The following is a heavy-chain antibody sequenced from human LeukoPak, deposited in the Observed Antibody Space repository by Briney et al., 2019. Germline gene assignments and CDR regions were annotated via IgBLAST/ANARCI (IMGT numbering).Heavy chain of an antibody. J-gene: IGHJ4*02. Sequence: APVEVSCKASGYTFTSYGISWVRQAPGQGLEWMGWISAYNGNTNYAQKLQGRVTMTTDTSTSTAYMELRSLRSDDTAVYYCARATTIFGVVILPYYFDYWGQGTLVTVSS. V-gene: IGHV1-18*01. CDR1: GYTFTSYG. CDR3: ARATTIFGVVILPYYFDY. D-gene: IGHD3-3*01. CDR2: ISAYNGNT.